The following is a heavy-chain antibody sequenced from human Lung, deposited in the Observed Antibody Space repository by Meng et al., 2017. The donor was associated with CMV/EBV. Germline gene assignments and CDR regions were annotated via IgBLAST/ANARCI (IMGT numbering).Heavy chain of an antibody. D-gene: IGHD3-16*01. CDR1: TSGVG. Sequence: TSGVGVGWVRQPPGKALEWLALIYWDDDKRYSSSLKSRLTIVKDTSKNQVVLIMTDMDPEGTATYYCAHRRVGSTASWQWGELDYWGQGTLVTVSS. CDR2: IYWDDDK. CDR3: AHRRVGSTASWQWGELDY. V-gene: IGHV2-5*02. J-gene: IGHJ4*02.